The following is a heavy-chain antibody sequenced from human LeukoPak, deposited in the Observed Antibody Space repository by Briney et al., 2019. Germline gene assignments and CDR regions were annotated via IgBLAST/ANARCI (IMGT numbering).Heavy chain of an antibody. CDR2: IYPGDSDT. D-gene: IGHD5-12*01. CDR3: TRPDGGYAY. V-gene: IGHV5-51*01. CDR1: GYSFTTHW. J-gene: IGHJ4*02. Sequence: GESLKMSCKGSGYSFTTHWIGWVRQMPGKGLEWMGIIYPGDSDTTYSPSFQGQVTFSVDKSISTAYLQWSSLKAPDTAIYYCTRPDGGYAYWGQGTLVTVSS.